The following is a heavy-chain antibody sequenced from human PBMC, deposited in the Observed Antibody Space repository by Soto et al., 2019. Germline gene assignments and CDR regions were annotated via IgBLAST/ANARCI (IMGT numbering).Heavy chain of an antibody. Sequence: SETLSLTCTVSGGSVSSDTHYWSWIRQPPGKRLEWIGFIYSSGSTNYNPSLKSRVTVSVDTSKNQFSLELTSVTAADTAIYYCARDIRGYSRAFDYWGQGTLVTVSS. CDR1: GGSVSSDTHY. V-gene: IGHV4-61*01. CDR2: IYSSGST. J-gene: IGHJ4*02. CDR3: ARDIRGYSRAFDY. D-gene: IGHD5-18*01.